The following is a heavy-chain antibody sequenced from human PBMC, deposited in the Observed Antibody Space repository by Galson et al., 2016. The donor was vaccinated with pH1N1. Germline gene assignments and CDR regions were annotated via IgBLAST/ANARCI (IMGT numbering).Heavy chain of an antibody. Sequence: LRLSCAASGFTFSSYSMNWVRQAPGKGLEWIASISSSSIHIKYADSVKGRFTISRDNGKFSVYLQMNNLRDDDTAVYYCARAPYSTGWYPEFDFWGPGTLVTVSS. J-gene: IGHJ4*02. CDR3: ARAPYSTGWYPEFDF. CDR1: GFTFSSYS. CDR2: ISSSSIHI. V-gene: IGHV3-21*01. D-gene: IGHD6-19*01.